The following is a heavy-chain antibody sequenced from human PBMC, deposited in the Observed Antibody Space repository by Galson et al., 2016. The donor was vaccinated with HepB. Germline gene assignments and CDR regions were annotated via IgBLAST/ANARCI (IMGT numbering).Heavy chain of an antibody. D-gene: IGHD6-19*01. Sequence: SLRLSCAASGFTFDDYAMHWVRQAPGKGLEWVSGISWESGSKGYADSVKGRFTISRDNAKNSLYLQMNSLRAEDTALYYCAKVPSSGMSGSFQHWGQGTLVTVSS. CDR2: ISWESGSK. CDR3: AKVPSSGMSGSFQH. J-gene: IGHJ1*01. V-gene: IGHV3-9*01. CDR1: GFTFDDYA.